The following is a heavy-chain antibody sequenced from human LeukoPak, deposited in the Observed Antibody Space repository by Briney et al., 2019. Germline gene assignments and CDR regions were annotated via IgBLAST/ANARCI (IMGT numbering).Heavy chain of an antibody. CDR1: GYTFTGYY. J-gene: IGHJ4*02. CDR3: ARDAGITVTTSPGDY. V-gene: IGHV1-2*02. CDR2: INPNSGGT. Sequence: ASVKVSCKASGYTFTGYYMHWVRQAPGQGLEWMGWINPNSGGTNYAQKFQGRVTMTRDTSISTAYMELSRLRSDDTAVYYCARDAGITVTTSPGDYWGQGTLVTVSS. D-gene: IGHD4-17*01.